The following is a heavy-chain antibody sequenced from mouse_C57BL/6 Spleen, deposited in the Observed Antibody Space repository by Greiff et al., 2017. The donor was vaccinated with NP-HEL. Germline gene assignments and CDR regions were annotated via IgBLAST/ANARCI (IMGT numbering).Heavy chain of an antibody. Sequence: QVQLQQPGTELVKPGASVKLSCKASGYTFTSYWMHWVKQRPGQGLEWIGNINPSNGGTNYNEKFKSKATLTVDKSSSTAYMQLSSLTSEDAAVYDWARRTIYYEGAMDYWGQGTSVTVSS. CDR1: GYTFTSYW. D-gene: IGHD2-4*01. J-gene: IGHJ4*01. CDR3: ARRTIYYEGAMDY. V-gene: IGHV1-53*01. CDR2: INPSNGGT.